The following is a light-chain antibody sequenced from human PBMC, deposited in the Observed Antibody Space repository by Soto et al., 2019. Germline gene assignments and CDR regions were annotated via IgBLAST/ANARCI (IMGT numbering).Light chain of an antibody. CDR1: NSNIGSNS. V-gene: IGLV1-47*01. CDR3: AAWDDSLSGHVV. Sequence: QSVLTQPHSASGTPGQRVTISCSGSNSNIGSNSVYWYRQPPGTAPKLLIYRNNQRPSGVPDRFSVSKSGTSASLAISGLRSEDEAHYYCAAWDDSLSGHVVFGGGTKVTVL. J-gene: IGLJ2*01. CDR2: RNN.